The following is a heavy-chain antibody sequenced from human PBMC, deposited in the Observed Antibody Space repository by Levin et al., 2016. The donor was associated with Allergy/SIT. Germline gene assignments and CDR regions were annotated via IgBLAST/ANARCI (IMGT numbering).Heavy chain of an antibody. D-gene: IGHD5-24*01. CDR1: GFTFSTSA. V-gene: IGHV3-23*05. CDR3: AKASTRWLFDS. CDR2: ISMSGTRT. J-gene: IGHJ4*02. Sequence: GESLKISCAASGFTFSTSAMSWVRQAPGKGLAWVSGISMSGTRTYYTDSEKGRFTISRDNSNNTLYLQMSSLRAEDTAVYYCAKASTRWLFDSWGQGTLVTVSS.